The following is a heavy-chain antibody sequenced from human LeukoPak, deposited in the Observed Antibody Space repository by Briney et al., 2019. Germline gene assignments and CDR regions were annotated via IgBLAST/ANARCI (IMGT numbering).Heavy chain of an antibody. D-gene: IGHD6-19*01. J-gene: IGHJ5*02. Sequence: GASLRLSCAASGFTFSSYAMHWVRQAPGKGLEWVAVISYDGSNKYYADSVKGRFTISRDNSKNTLYLQMNSLRAEDTAVYYCARDKDGAVAVFWFDPWGQGTLVTVSS. CDR2: ISYDGSNK. CDR3: ARDKDGAVAVFWFDP. CDR1: GFTFSSYA. V-gene: IGHV3-30-3*01.